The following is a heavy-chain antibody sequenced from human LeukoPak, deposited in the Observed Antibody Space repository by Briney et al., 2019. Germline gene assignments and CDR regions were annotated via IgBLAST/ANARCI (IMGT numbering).Heavy chain of an antibody. Sequence: GGSLRLSCAASGFTFSSYEMNWVRQAPGKGLEWVSYVSSSGTTIYYADSVKGRFTISRDNAKNSLYLQMNSLRAEDTAVYYCARVGVVVAATGNLWFDPWGQGTLVTVSS. V-gene: IGHV3-48*03. CDR2: VSSSGTTI. CDR1: GFTFSSYE. J-gene: IGHJ5*02. CDR3: ARVGVVVAATGNLWFDP. D-gene: IGHD2-15*01.